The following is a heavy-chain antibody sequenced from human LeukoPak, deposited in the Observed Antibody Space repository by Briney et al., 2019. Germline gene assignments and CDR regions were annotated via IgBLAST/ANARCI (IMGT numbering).Heavy chain of an antibody. J-gene: IGHJ4*02. D-gene: IGHD3-10*01. Sequence: SSETLSLTCTVSGGSISSYYWSWIRQPAGKGLEWIGRIYTSGSTNYNPSLKSRVTMSVDTSKNQFSLKLSSVTAADTAVYYCARDRGSGSYYTSFDYWGQGTLVTVSS. V-gene: IGHV4-4*07. CDR1: GGSISSYY. CDR3: ARDRGSGSYYTSFDY. CDR2: IYTSGST.